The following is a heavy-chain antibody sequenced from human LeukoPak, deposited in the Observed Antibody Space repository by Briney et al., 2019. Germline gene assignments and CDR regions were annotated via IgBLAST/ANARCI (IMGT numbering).Heavy chain of an antibody. CDR1: GGSISNDY. CDR3: ATSGGWYRFEY. V-gene: IGHV4-59*08. CDR2: IYYGGTT. Sequence: PSETLSLTCTVSGGSISNDYWSWIRQPPGKGLEWIGYIYYGGTTDYNPSLKSRVIISLDTSKNQISLKLISVTAADTAVYYCATSGGWYRFEYWGQGTLVTVSS. J-gene: IGHJ4*02. D-gene: IGHD3-10*01.